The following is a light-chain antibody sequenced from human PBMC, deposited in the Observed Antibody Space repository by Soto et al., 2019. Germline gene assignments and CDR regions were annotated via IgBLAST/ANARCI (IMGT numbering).Light chain of an antibody. J-gene: IGKJ1*01. V-gene: IGKV3-11*01. Sequence: EIVMTQSPATLSVSPGERATLSCRASQSVSSNLAWFQQKPGQAPRLLMYDASDRATGIPARFSGSGSGTDFTLTISSLEPEDFAVYYCQQRSNWPWTFGQGTKV. CDR2: DAS. CDR3: QQRSNWPWT. CDR1: QSVSSN.